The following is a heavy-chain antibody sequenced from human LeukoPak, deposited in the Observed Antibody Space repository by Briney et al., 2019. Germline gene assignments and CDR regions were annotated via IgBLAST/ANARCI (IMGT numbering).Heavy chain of an antibody. Sequence: GSLRLSCAASEFTFSSYGMHWVRQAPGKGLEWVAVISYDGSNKYYADSVKGRFTISRDNSKNTLYLQMNSLRAEDTAVYYCAKDHGGIAIWGQGTMVTVSS. CDR2: ISYDGSNK. V-gene: IGHV3-30*18. D-gene: IGHD6-13*01. J-gene: IGHJ3*02. CDR3: AKDHGGIAI. CDR1: EFTFSSYG.